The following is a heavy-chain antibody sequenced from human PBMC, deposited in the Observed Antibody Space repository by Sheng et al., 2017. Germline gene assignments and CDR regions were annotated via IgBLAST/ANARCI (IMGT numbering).Heavy chain of an antibody. J-gene: IGHJ4*02. CDR1: GFTFSSYA. CDR3: AKIHGYSSSWRRPLDYFDY. D-gene: IGHD6-13*01. Sequence: VQLVESGGGLVKPGGSLRLSCAASGFTFSSYAMSWVRQAPGKGLEWVSAISGSGGSTYYADSVKGRFTISRDNSKNTLYLQMNSLRAEDTAVYYCAKIHGYSSSWRRPLDYFDYWGQGTLVTVSS. V-gene: IGHV3-23*04. CDR2: ISGSGGST.